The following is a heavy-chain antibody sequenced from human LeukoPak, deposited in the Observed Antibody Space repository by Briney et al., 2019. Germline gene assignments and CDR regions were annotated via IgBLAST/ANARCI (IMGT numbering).Heavy chain of an antibody. CDR2: IWYDGSNK. CDR3: ARATTLFGVDKYFHY. Sequence: GSLRLSCAASGFTFSSYGMHWVRQAPGKGLEWVAVIWYDGSNKYYGDSVKGRFTISRDNAKNSLYLQMNSLRAEDTAVYYCARATTLFGVDKYFHYWGQGTPVTVSS. V-gene: IGHV3-33*01. CDR1: GFTFSSYG. J-gene: IGHJ4*02. D-gene: IGHD3-3*01.